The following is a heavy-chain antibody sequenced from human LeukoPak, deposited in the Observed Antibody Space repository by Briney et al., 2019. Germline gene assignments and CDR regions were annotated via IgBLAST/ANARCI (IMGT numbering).Heavy chain of an antibody. V-gene: IGHV3-23*01. J-gene: IGHJ3*02. CDR3: ARGGTTGTTSPLRSSDI. CDR1: GFTFSRYA. D-gene: IGHD1-1*01. CDR2: ISGSDGST. Sequence: GGSLRLSCTAAGFTFSRYARSWVRQAPGKGLEWVSAISGSDGSTYYADSVRGRFTISRDNSRNTLDVQMNSLRAEDTALYYCARGGTTGTTSPLRSSDIWGQGTMVTVSS.